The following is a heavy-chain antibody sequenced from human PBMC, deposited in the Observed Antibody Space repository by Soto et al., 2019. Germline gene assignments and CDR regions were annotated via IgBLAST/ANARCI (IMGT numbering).Heavy chain of an antibody. D-gene: IGHD6-13*01. CDR2: IYYSGTT. CDR3: ARAEGYSSTWGLVEP. Sequence: QVQLQESGPGLVKPSQTLSLTCSVSGGSISSGYYYWSWIRQHPGKGLEWIGYIYYSGTTYYNPSRKSRVAKSLGTSKTQVSLTLTSVTAADTAVYYCARAEGYSSTWGLVEPWGQGTLVPVSS. J-gene: IGHJ5*02. CDR1: GGSISSGYYY. V-gene: IGHV4-31*03.